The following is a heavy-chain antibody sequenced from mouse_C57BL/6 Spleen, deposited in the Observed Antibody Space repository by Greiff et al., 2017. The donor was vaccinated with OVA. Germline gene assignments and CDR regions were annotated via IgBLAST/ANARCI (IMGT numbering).Heavy chain of an antibody. Sequence: VQLQESGPELVKPGASVKISCKASGYAFSSSWMNWVKQRPGKGLEWIGRIYPGDGDTNYNGKFKGKATLTADKSSSTAYMQLSSLTSEDSAVYFCARGITTLDYWGQGTTLTVSS. J-gene: IGHJ2*01. V-gene: IGHV1-82*01. CDR2: IYPGDGDT. D-gene: IGHD1-1*01. CDR3: ARGITTLDY. CDR1: GYAFSSSW.